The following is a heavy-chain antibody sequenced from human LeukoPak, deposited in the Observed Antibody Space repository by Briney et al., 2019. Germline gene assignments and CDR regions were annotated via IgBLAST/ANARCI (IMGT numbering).Heavy chain of an antibody. CDR1: GFTFSSYA. CDR2: ISYDGSNK. CDR3: AKVDNSDSPFDY. J-gene: IGHJ4*02. D-gene: IGHD2/OR15-2a*01. Sequence: AGGSLRLSCAASGFTFSSYAMSWVRQAPGKGLEWVAVISYDGSNKYYAGSVKGRFTISRDNSKNTLYLQMNGLRAEDTAVYYCAKVDNSDSPFDYWGQGTLVTVSS. V-gene: IGHV3-30*18.